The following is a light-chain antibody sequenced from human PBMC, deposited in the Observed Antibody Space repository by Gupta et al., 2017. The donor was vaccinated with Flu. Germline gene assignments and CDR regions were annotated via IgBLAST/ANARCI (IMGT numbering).Light chain of an antibody. V-gene: IGKV3-11*01. CDR2: DAS. CDR3: QQRSTSYT. J-gene: IGKJ2*01. CDR1: QSVYTY. Sequence: ETVLTQSPATLSLSPGERATLSCRDSQSVYTYLAWYQHKVGQAPRLIIYDASNRDTGVTDRFSGSGDVTDFTLTISSREYEDCASYYWQQRSTSYTFGQGTXLEIK.